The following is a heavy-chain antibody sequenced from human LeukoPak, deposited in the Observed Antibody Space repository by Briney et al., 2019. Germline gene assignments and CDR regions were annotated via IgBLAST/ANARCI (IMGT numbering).Heavy chain of an antibody. V-gene: IGHV3-30*03. Sequence: GRSLRLSCAASGFTFSSYGMHWVRQAPGKGLEWVAVISYDGSNKYYADSVKGRFTISRDNSKNTLYLQMNSLRAEDTAVYYCARSPPNNYFDYWGQGTLVTVSS. CDR3: ARSPPNNYFDY. CDR1: GFTFSSYG. J-gene: IGHJ4*02. CDR2: ISYDGSNK.